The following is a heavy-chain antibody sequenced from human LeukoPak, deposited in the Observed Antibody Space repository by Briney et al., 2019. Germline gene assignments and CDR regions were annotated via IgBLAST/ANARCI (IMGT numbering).Heavy chain of an antibody. D-gene: IGHD3-3*01. CDR2: IAYDGSNE. CDR3: ARPSGSVTIFGVVDYFDY. J-gene: IGHJ4*02. V-gene: IGHV3-30*04. Sequence: GRSLRLSCVVSGLTFTNYGMHWVRQAPGKGLDWVASIAYDGSNENYAESVKGRFTISRDNSKNTLYMQLNSLRAEDTAVYYCARPSGSVTIFGVVDYFDYWGQGSLVTVSS. CDR1: GLTFTNYG.